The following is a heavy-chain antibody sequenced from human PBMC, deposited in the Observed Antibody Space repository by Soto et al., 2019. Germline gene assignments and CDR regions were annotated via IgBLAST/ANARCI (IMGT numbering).Heavy chain of an antibody. CDR3: ARETGEFDY. Sequence: SETLSLTCTVSGGSISSYYWSWIRQPPGKGLEWIGYIYYSGSTNYNPSLKSRVTISVDTSKNQFSLKLSSVTAADTAVYYRARETGEFDYWGQGTLVTVSS. V-gene: IGHV4-59*01. CDR2: IYYSGST. D-gene: IGHD1-1*01. CDR1: GGSISSYY. J-gene: IGHJ4*02.